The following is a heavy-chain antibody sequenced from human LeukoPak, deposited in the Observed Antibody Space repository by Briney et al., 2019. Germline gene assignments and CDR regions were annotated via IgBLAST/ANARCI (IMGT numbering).Heavy chain of an antibody. Sequence: SETLSLTCTISGGPLSPYYWNWIRQPAGKGLEWIGRIYSSGTTNYNPSLRSRVSMSVDTSKNQFSLKLSSVIAADTAVYYCARDPRGLTVNWYFDLWGRGTLVTVSS. CDR3: ARDPRGLTVNWYFDL. D-gene: IGHD1-20*01. CDR1: GGPLSPYY. V-gene: IGHV4-4*07. CDR2: IYSSGTT. J-gene: IGHJ2*01.